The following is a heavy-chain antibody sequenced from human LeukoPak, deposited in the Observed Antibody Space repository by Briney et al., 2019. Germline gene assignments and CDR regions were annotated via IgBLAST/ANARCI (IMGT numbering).Heavy chain of an antibody. D-gene: IGHD6-19*01. V-gene: IGHV4-4*07. Sequence: SETLSLTCTVSGGSISSYYWSWIRQPAGKGLEWIGRIYTSGSTNYNPSLKSRVTMSVDTSKNQFSLKLSSVTAADTAVYYWARLVNVRKQRYSSGWYWLDYWGQGTLVTVSS. J-gene: IGHJ4*02. CDR3: ARLVNVRKQRYSSGWYWLDY. CDR1: GGSISSYY. CDR2: IYTSGST.